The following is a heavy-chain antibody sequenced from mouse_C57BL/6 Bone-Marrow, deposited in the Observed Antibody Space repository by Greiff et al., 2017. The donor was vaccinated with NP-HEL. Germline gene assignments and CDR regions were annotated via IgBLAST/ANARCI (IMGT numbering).Heavy chain of an antibody. CDR3: ARDAPHYYGSSYDWYFDV. CDR1: GFTFSDYY. CDR2: INYDGSST. Sequence: EVNVVESEGGLVQPGSSMKLSCTASGFTFSDYYMAWVRQVPEKGLEWVANINYDGSSTYYPDSLKSRFIISRDNAKNILYLQMSSLKSEDTATYYCARDAPHYYGSSYDWYFDVWGTGTTVTVSS. D-gene: IGHD1-1*01. V-gene: IGHV5-16*01. J-gene: IGHJ1*03.